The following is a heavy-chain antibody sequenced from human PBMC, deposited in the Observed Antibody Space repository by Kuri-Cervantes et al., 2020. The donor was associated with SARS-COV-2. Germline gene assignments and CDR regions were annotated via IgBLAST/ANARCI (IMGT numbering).Heavy chain of an antibody. J-gene: IGHJ4*02. V-gene: IGHV4-38-2*02. CDR1: GYSISSGYY. CDR2: IYHSGST. D-gene: IGHD3-22*01. CDR3: ARENKYYYDSSGFD. Sequence: SETLSLTCAVSGYSISSGYYWGWIRQPPGKGLEWIGSIYHSGSTYYNPSLKSRVTISVDTSKNQFSLKLSSVTAADTAVYYCARENKYYYDSSGFDWGQGTLVTVSS.